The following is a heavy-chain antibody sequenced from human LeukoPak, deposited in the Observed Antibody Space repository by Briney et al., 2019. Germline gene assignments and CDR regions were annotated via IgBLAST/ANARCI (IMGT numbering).Heavy chain of an antibody. J-gene: IGHJ3*02. V-gene: IGHV1-8*01. CDR1: GYTFTSYD. D-gene: IGHD2-15*01. CDR3: AAPSGPDAFDI. CDR2: MNPNSGNT. Sequence: ASVKVSCKASGYTFTSYDINWVRQATGQGLEWMGWMNPNSGNTGYAQKFQGRATMTRNTSISTAYMELSSLRSEDTAVYYCAAPSGPDAFDIWGQGTMVTVSS.